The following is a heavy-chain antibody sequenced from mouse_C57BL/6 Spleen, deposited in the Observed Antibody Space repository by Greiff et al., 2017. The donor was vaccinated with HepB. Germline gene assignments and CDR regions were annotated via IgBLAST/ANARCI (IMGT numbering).Heavy chain of an antibody. V-gene: IGHV5-6*02. CDR2: ISSGGSYT. Sequence: DVMLVESGGDLVKPGGSLKLSCAASGFTFSSYGMSWVRQTPDKRLEWVATISSGGSYTYYPDSVKGRFTISRDNAKNTLYLQMSSLKSEDTAMYYCARVVSETAQGTTYYAMDYWGQGTSVTVSS. CDR1: GFTFSSYG. D-gene: IGHD3-2*02. CDR3: ARVVSETAQGTTYYAMDY. J-gene: IGHJ4*01.